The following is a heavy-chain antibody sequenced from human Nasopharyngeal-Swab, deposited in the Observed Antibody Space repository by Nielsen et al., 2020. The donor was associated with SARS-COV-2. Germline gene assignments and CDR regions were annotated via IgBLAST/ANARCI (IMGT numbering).Heavy chain of an antibody. CDR1: AGTFSSYA. J-gene: IGHJ3*02. Sequence: SVKVSCKASAGTFSSYAVSWVRQPPGQGLEWMGGTIPIFGTANYAQKFQGRVTITADESTSTAFMELSSLRSEDTAVYYCAGWITMIRGATFDIWGQGTMVTVSS. V-gene: IGHV1-69*13. CDR2: TIPIFGTA. CDR3: AGWITMIRGATFDI. D-gene: IGHD3-10*01.